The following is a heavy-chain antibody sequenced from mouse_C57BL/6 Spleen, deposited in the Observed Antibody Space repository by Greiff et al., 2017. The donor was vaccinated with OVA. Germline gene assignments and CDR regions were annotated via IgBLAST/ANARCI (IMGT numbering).Heavy chain of an antibody. Sequence: EVKLVESGGGLVKPGGSLKLSCAASGFTFSSYAMSWVRQTPEKRLEWVATISDGGSYTYYPDNVKGRFTISRDNAKNHLYLQMSHLKSEDTAMYYCARGITTVVRYFDYWGQGTTLTVSS. D-gene: IGHD1-1*01. V-gene: IGHV5-4*03. CDR2: ISDGGSYT. J-gene: IGHJ2*01. CDR1: GFTFSSYA. CDR3: ARGITTVVRYFDY.